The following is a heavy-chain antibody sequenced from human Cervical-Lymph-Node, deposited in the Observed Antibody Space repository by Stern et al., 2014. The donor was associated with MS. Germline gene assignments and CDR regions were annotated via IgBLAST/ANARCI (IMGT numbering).Heavy chain of an antibody. J-gene: IGHJ5*02. CDR2: IFSNDEK. CDR3: ARIRQEWELRGWFDP. V-gene: IGHV2-26*01. Sequence: QITLRESGPVLVKPTETLTLTCTVSGFSLSNARMGVSWIRQPPGKALEWLAPIFSNDEKSYSTSLKSRLTISKDTSKSQVVLTMTNMDPVDTATYYCARIRQEWELRGWFDPWGQGTLVTVSS. D-gene: IGHD1-26*01. CDR1: GFSLSNARMG.